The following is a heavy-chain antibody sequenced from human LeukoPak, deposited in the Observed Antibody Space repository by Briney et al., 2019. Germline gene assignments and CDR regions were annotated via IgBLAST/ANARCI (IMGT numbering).Heavy chain of an antibody. Sequence: ASVKVSCKASGYTFTRYGMSWVRQAPGKGLEWMGWISGSNGNTNYAQKLQGRVTMTTDTSTGTAYMELRSLRSDDTAVYYCARSGRGTYYYFDYWGQGTLGTVSA. V-gene: IGHV1-18*01. CDR3: ARSGRGTYYYFDY. CDR1: GYTFTRYG. J-gene: IGHJ4*02. CDR2: ISGSNGNT. D-gene: IGHD1-26*01.